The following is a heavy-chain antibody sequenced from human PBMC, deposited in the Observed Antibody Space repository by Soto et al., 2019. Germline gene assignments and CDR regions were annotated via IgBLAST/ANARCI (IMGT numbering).Heavy chain of an antibody. V-gene: IGHV1-18*01. CDR1: GYTFTSYG. CDR2: ISAYNGNT. CDR3: ARDSPPVDY. J-gene: IGHJ4*02. Sequence: QVQLVQSGAEVKKPGASVTVSCKASGYTFTSYGISWVRQAPGQGLERMGWISAYNGNTKNAQKLQGRVTMTTDTSTSTGYMELRSLRSDDTAVYYCARDSPPVDYWGQGTLVTVSS.